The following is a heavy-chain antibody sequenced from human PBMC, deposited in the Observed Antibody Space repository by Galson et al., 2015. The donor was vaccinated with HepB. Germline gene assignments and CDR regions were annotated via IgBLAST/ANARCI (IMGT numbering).Heavy chain of an antibody. CDR3: ARVGPPLAESLGY. D-gene: IGHD3-16*01. J-gene: IGHJ4*02. CDR2: IIPILGIA. Sequence: SVKVSCKASGGTFSSYAISWVRQAPGQGLEWMGRIIPILGIANYAQKFQGRVTITADKSTSTAYMELSSLRSEDTAVYYCARVGPPLAESLGYWGQGTLVTVSS. CDR1: GGTFSSYA. V-gene: IGHV1-69*04.